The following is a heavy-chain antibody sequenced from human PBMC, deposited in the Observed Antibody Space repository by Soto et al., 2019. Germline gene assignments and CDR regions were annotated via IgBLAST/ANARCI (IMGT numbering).Heavy chain of an antibody. CDR2: ISGYNGNT. D-gene: IGHD3-10*01. Sequence: XSVKVSCKASGYTFTSHGISWVRQAPGQGLEWMGWISGYNGNTKYAQKFQGSVTMTTDTSTSTAYVELRSLRSDDTAVYYCARDHYGSGSYLRFWGQGTLVTVSS. J-gene: IGHJ4*02. CDR1: GYTFTSHG. CDR3: ARDHYGSGSYLRF. V-gene: IGHV1-18*04.